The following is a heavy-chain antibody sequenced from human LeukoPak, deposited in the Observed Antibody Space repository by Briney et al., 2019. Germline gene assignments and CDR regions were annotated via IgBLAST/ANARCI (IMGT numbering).Heavy chain of an antibody. CDR3: ARDLYGQWPPPPGSPYDAFDI. V-gene: IGHV4-30-2*01. CDR2: IYHSGST. CDR1: GGSISSGGYS. D-gene: IGHD6-19*01. J-gene: IGHJ3*02. Sequence: SETLSLTCAVSGGSISSGGYSWSWIRQPPGKGLEWIGYIYHSGSTYYNPSLKSRVTISVDRSKNQFSLKLSSVTAADTAVYYCARDLYGQWPPPPGSPYDAFDIWGQGTMVTVSS.